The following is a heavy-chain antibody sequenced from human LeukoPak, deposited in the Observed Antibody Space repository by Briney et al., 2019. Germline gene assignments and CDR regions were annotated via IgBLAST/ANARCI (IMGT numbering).Heavy chain of an antibody. CDR2: ISWNSGSI. CDR1: GFTFDDYA. Sequence: GGSLRLSCAASGFTFDDYAMHWVRQAPGKGLEWVSGISWNSGSIGYADSVKGRFTISRDNAKNSLYLQMNSLRAEDTALYYCAKDKVEVGSGRGFYYFDYWGQGTLVTVSS. CDR3: AKDKVEVGSGRGFYYFDY. V-gene: IGHV3-9*01. D-gene: IGHD6-19*01. J-gene: IGHJ4*02.